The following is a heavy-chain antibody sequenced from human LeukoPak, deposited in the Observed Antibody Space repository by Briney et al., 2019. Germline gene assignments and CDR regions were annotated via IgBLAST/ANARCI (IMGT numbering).Heavy chain of an antibody. V-gene: IGHV4-59*08. CDR2: IYYSGST. J-gene: IGHJ6*02. Sequence: PSETLSLTCTVSGGSISSYYWSWIRQPPGKGLEWIGYIYYSGSTNYNPSLKSRVTTSVDTSKNQFSLKLSSVTAADTAVYYCARGGIPYYYYGMDVWGQGTTVTVSS. D-gene: IGHD3-16*01. CDR3: ARGGIPYYYYGMDV. CDR1: GGSISSYY.